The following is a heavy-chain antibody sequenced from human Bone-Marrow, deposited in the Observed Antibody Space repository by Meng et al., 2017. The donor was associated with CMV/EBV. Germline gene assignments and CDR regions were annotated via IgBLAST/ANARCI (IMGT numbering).Heavy chain of an antibody. CDR3: ARRSGYYYAFDY. J-gene: IGHJ4*02. V-gene: IGHV4-39*01. Sequence: SETLSLTCGVSGGSLSGYYWTWIRQPPGKGLEWIGSIYYSGSTYYNPSLKSRVTISVDTSKNQFSLKLSSVTAADTAVYYCARRSGYYYAFDYWGQGTLVTVSS. D-gene: IGHD3-22*01. CDR2: IYYSGST. CDR1: GGSLSGYY.